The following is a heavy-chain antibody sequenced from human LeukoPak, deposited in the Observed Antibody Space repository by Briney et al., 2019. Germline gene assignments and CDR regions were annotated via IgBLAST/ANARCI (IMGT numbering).Heavy chain of an antibody. V-gene: IGHV4-30-4*01. CDR1: GGSISSGDYY. CDR2: IYYSGST. J-gene: IGHJ3*02. D-gene: IGHD3-22*01. CDR3: ASAGPHYYDSSGYSVAFDI. Sequence: PSETLSLTCTVSGGSISSGDYYWSWIRQPPGKGLEWIGYIYYSGSTYYNPSLKSRVTISVDTSKNQFSLKLSSVTAADTAVYYCASAGPHYYDSSGYSVAFDIWGQGTMVTVSS.